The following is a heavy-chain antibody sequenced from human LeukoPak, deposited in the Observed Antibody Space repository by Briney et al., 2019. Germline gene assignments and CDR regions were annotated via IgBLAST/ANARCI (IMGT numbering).Heavy chain of an antibody. CDR1: GGSISSSSYY. D-gene: IGHD3-22*01. V-gene: IGHV4-39*07. J-gene: IGHJ4*01. CDR3: ARGPYYYDSSGNFDY. CDR2: IYYSGST. Sequence: SETLSLTCTVSGGSISSSSYYWGWIRQPPGKGLEWIGSIYYSGSTYYNPSLKSRITMSVDTSKNQFSLKLSSVTAADTAVYYCARGPYYYDSSGNFDYWGQGILVTVST.